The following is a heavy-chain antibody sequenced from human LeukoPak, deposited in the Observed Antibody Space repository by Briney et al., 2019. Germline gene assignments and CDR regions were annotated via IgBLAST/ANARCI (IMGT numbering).Heavy chain of an antibody. CDR3: ARLGQPRDY. CDR1: GGSLSGYY. CDR2: INHVGTT. J-gene: IGHJ4*02. V-gene: IGHV4-34*01. Sequence: SETLSLTCAVYGGSLSGYYWTWLRQPPGERLQWMGEINHVGTTDYNPSLKSRVTISVDTSNNQFSLKLNSVPAADTAVYFCARLGQPRDYWGQGTLVTVSS.